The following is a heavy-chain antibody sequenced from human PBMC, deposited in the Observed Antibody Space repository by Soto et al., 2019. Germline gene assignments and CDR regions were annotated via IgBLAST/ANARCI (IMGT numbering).Heavy chain of an antibody. CDR1: GFTFSIYA. V-gene: IGHV3-23*01. CDR2: ISGSGGST. J-gene: IGHJ4*02. CDR3: AKDRTYRCSGGSCYSFDY. Sequence: EVQLLESGGGLVQPGGSLRLSCAAAGFTFSIYAMSWVRQAPGKGLEWVSAISGSGGSTYYADSVKGRFTISRDNSKNTLYLQMNSLRAEDTAVYYCAKDRTYRCSGGSCYSFDYWGQGTLVTVSS. D-gene: IGHD2-15*01.